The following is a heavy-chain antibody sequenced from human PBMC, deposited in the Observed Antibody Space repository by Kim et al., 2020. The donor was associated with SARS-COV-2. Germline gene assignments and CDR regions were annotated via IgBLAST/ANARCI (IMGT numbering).Heavy chain of an antibody. J-gene: IGHJ6*02. CDR2: ISWNSGSI. CDR1: GFTFDDYA. Sequence: GGSLRLSCAASGFTFDDYAMHWVRQAPGKGLEWVSGISWNSGSIGYADSVKGRFTISRDNAKNSLYLQMNSLRAEDTALYYCAKEIAPCSGYERYYYYGMDVWGRGSTVSVSS. V-gene: IGHV3-9*01. CDR3: AKEIAPCSGYERYYYYGMDV. D-gene: IGHD5-12*01.